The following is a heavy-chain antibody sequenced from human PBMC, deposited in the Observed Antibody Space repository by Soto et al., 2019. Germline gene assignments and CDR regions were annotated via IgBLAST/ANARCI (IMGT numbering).Heavy chain of an antibody. V-gene: IGHV4-59*01. CDR2: IFHSGST. J-gene: IGHJ4*02. CDR3: ARGIAAATTTTALTDY. CDR1: GCSISSYY. D-gene: IGHD6-13*01. Sequence: PSETLSLTCTVSGCSISSYYWSWIRQPPGKGLEWIGYIFHSGSTNYNPSLKSRVTISVDTSKNQFSLRLRSVTAADTAVYYCARGIAAATTTTALTDYWGQGTLVTVSS.